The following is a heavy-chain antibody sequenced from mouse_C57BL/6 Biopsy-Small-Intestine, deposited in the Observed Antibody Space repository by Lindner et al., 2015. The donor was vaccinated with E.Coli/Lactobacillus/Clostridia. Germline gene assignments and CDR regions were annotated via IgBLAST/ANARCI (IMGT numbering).Heavy chain of an antibody. CDR3: AREYCTGGVCWGVVY. D-gene: IGHD1-1*02. V-gene: IGHV1-7*01. CDR1: GYTLTSFG. J-gene: IGHJ4*01. CDR2: ISTNNGKT. Sequence: SVKVSCKASGYTLTSFGITWVRQAPGQGLEWMGWISTNNGKTQYAQKFQGRVTMTTDTSRVTMTTDTSTSTAYMELRSLRSDDSAVYYCAREYCTGGVCWGVVYWGLGTLVTVSS.